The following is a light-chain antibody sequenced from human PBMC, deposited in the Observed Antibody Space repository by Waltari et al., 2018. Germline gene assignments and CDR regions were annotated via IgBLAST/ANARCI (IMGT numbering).Light chain of an antibody. CDR3: LSRDTTSTRV. CDR1: SPRSYY. J-gene: IGLJ3*02. CDR2: GQE. Sequence: SSELTQDPAVSVALGQTVSITCQGASPRSYYASWYQQRPGQAPILILSGQENRPSGIPDLFTGSTSGKTASLTITGAQAEDEADYYCLSRDTTSTRVFGGGTRLTV. V-gene: IGLV3-19*01.